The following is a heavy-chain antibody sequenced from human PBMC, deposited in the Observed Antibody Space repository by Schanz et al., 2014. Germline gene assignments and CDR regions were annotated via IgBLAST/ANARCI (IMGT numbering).Heavy chain of an antibody. J-gene: IGHJ6*02. CDR3: AKVDRTRYYAMDV. D-gene: IGHD3-9*01. CDR2: IIPILDKT. V-gene: IGHV1-69*08. Sequence: QVQLVQSGAEVKKPGSSVKVSCKPSGGTFSSSTLTWVRQAPGQGLEWMGRIIPILDKTNYAQKFQGRVTMTADKSTSTVYMEVSGLRSEDTAVYYCAKVDRTRYYAMDVWGQGTTVTVSS. CDR1: GGTFSSST.